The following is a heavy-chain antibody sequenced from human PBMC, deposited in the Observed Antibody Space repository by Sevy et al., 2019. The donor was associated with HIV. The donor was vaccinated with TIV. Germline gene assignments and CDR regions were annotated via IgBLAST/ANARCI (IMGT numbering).Heavy chain of an antibody. V-gene: IGHV4-38-2*02. CDR1: GYSITSGYH. D-gene: IGHD6-13*01. Sequence: SETLSLTCIVSGYSITSGYHWGWIRQPPGKGLEWIGSISHSGSTYYNSSLMSRVTISVDTSKKQISLKLSSLTAADTAVYYCASWQPDSWGQGTLVTVSS. CDR3: ASWQPDS. CDR2: ISHSGST. J-gene: IGHJ5*01.